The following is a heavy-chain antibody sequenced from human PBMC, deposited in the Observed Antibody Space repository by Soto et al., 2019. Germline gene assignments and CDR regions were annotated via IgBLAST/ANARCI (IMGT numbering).Heavy chain of an antibody. CDR3: ARVGGYETIFDY. CDR2: IIPILGIA. V-gene: IGHV1-69*02. CDR1: GGTFSSYT. J-gene: IGHJ4*02. D-gene: IGHD5-12*01. Sequence: QVQLVQSGAEVKKPGSSVKVSCTASGGTFSSYTISWVRQAPGQGLEWMGRIIPILGIANYAQKFQGRVTITADKSTSTAYMELSSLRSEDTAVYYCARVGGYETIFDYWGQGTLVTVSS.